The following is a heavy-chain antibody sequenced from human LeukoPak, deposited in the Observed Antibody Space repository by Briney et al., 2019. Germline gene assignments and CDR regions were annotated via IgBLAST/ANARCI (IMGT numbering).Heavy chain of an antibody. J-gene: IGHJ4*02. CDR1: GFTFSSND. V-gene: IGHV3-23*01. D-gene: IGHD3-22*01. CDR3: ARGHKLRYYYDSSGYQRNYFDY. CDR2: ISNSDGRT. Sequence: PGGSLRLSCAASGFTFSSNDMTWVRQAPGKGLEWVSGISNSDGRTYYADSVKGRFTISRDNSKNTLNLQMNSLRAEDTAVYYCARGHKLRYYYDSSGYQRNYFDYWGQGTLVTVSS.